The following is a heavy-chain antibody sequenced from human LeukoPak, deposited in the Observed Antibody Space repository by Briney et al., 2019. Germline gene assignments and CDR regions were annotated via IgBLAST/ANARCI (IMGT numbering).Heavy chain of an antibody. J-gene: IGHJ4*02. CDR3: AREVRDGYNYFDY. Sequence: PSQTLSLTCAVSGGSISSGGYSWSWIRQPPGKGLEWIGYIYHSGSTNYNPSLKSRVTISVDTSKNQFSLKLSSVTAADTAVYYCAREVRDGYNYFDYWGQGTLVTVSS. CDR2: IYHSGST. D-gene: IGHD5-24*01. V-gene: IGHV4-30-2*01. CDR1: GGSISSGGYS.